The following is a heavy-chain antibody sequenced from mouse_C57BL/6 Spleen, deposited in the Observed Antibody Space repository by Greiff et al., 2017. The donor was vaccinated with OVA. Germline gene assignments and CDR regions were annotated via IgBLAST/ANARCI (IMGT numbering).Heavy chain of an antibody. Sequence: QVQLQQSGPELVKPGASVKISCKASGYAFSSSWMNWVKQRPGKGLEWIGRIYPGDGDTNYNGKFKGKATLTAAKSSSTAYMQLSSLTSEDSAVYFWARRAVSDWYFDVWGTGTTVTVSS. J-gene: IGHJ1*03. CDR1: GYAFSSSW. V-gene: IGHV1-82*01. CDR2: IYPGDGDT. D-gene: IGHD3-1*01. CDR3: ARRAVSDWYFDV.